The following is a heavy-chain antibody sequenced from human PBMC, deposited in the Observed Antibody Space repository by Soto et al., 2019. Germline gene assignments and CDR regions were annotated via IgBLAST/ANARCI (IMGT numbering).Heavy chain of an antibody. V-gene: IGHV4-4*02. CDR1: GGSISTNW. D-gene: IGHD6-19*01. Sequence: QVQLQESGPGLMKPSGTLSLTCAVSGGSISTNWWSWVRQPPGMGLEWIGEIYHSGRTNYNPSLENRVTMSVDKSQKLLSLILNSVTAPDTAVYYCARHIAVSGTRGFDFWGQGTLVTVSS. CDR3: ARHIAVSGTRGFDF. J-gene: IGHJ4*02. CDR2: IYHSGRT.